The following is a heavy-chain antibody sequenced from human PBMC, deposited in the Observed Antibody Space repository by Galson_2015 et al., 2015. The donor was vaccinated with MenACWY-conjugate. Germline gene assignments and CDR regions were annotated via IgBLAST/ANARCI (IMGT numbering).Heavy chain of an antibody. Sequence: SLRLSCAASGFTFSNAWMSWVRQAPGKGLEWVGRIKSKTDGGTTDYAAPVKGRFTISRDDSKNTLYLQMNSLKTEDTAVYYCTTNDYGDYVWFDPWGQGTLVTVSS. CDR1: GFTFSNAW. CDR3: TTNDYGDYVWFDP. D-gene: IGHD4-17*01. CDR2: IKSKTDGGTT. J-gene: IGHJ5*02. V-gene: IGHV3-15*01.